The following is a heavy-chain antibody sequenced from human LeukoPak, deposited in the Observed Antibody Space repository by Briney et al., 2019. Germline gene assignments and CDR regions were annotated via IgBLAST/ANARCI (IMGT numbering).Heavy chain of an antibody. D-gene: IGHD2-2*01. V-gene: IGHV3-21*01. CDR2: ISSSSSYI. J-gene: IGHJ5*02. CDR1: GFTFSSYA. CDR3: ARDLGYCSSTSCYLGVWFDP. Sequence: PGGSLRLSCAAPGFTFSSYAMNWVRQAPGKGLEWVSSISSSSSYIYYADSVKGRFTISRDNAKNSLYLQMNSLRAEDTAVYYCARDLGYCSSTSCYLGVWFDPWGQGTLVTVSS.